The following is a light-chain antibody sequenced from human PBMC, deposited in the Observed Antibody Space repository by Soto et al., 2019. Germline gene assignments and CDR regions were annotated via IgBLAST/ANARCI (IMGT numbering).Light chain of an antibody. Sequence: QSALTQPASVSGSPGQSITISCTGTSSDFGDYKYVSWYQQHPGKAPKLMIYDVSNRPSGVSNRFSGSKSGNTASLTISGLQAEDEADYYCSSYTSSSTLFGGGTKLTVL. CDR1: SSDFGDYKY. CDR2: DVS. CDR3: SSYTSSSTL. J-gene: IGLJ2*01. V-gene: IGLV2-14*01.